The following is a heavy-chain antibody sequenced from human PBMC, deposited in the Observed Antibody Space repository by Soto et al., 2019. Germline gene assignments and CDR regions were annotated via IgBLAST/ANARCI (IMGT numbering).Heavy chain of an antibody. Sequence: PSETLSLTCTVSGGSIINGDYYWSWIRQPPGKGLEWIGYIYYSGNTYYNPSLKSRVMISVDTSKNQFSLNLSSVTAADTAVYYCASGLVKLLWFGELLYYGMDVWGQGTTVTVSS. CDR3: ASGLVKLLWFGELLYYGMDV. CDR1: GGSIINGDYY. D-gene: IGHD3-10*01. CDR2: IYYSGNT. V-gene: IGHV4-30-4*01. J-gene: IGHJ6*02.